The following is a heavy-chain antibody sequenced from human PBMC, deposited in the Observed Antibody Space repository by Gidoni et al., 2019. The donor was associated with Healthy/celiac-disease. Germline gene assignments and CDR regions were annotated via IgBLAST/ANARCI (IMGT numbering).Heavy chain of an antibody. Sequence: QGQLVESGGGVVQPGRSLGPPRAASGFTFSSYGMHWVRQAPGKGLAWVAVILYDGCNKYYAYSVKGRFTISRDNSKNTLYLQMNSLRAEDTAVYYCARSTLPVFDYWGQGTLVTVSS. D-gene: IGHD2-2*01. V-gene: IGHV3-33*08. J-gene: IGHJ4*02. CDR1: GFTFSSYG. CDR3: ARSTLPVFDY. CDR2: ILYDGCNK.